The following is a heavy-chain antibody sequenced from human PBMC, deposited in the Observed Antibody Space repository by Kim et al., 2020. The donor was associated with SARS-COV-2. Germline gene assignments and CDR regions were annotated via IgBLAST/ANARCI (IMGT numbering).Heavy chain of an antibody. D-gene: IGHD2-2*01. J-gene: IGHJ4*02. CDR3: ARDCGSTSCYGHRIDY. CDR2: IRPTTSDI. V-gene: IGHV3-21*01. CDR1: GFPFSSYS. Sequence: GGSLRLSCAASGFPFSSYSMNWVRQAPGMGLEWVSSIRPTTSDIEYADSVRGRFTISRDNAKNSLYLQMDSLRAEDTAVYYCARDCGSTSCYGHRIDYWGQGTLVTVSS.